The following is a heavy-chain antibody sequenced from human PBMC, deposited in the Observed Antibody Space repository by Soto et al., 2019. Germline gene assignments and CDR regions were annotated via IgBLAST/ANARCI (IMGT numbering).Heavy chain of an antibody. J-gene: IGHJ5*02. D-gene: IGHD3-22*01. V-gene: IGHV3-7*01. CDR3: ARDVYYYDSSGSIGFDP. Sequence: GGSLRLSCAASGFTFSSYWMSWVRQAPGKGLEWVANIKQDGSEKYYVDSVKGRFTISRDNAKNSLYLQMNSLRAEDTAVYYCARDVYYYDSSGSIGFDPWGQGTLVTVYS. CDR2: IKQDGSEK. CDR1: GFTFSSYW.